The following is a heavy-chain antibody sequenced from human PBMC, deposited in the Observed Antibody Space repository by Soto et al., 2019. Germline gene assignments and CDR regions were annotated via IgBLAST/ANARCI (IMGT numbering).Heavy chain of an antibody. D-gene: IGHD3-3*01. Sequence: QLQLQESGPGLVKPSETLSLTCTVSGGSISSNSYYWGWIRQPPGKGLEWIGTIYYGGNSYYNPSLKSRLTISIDKSKNKLSLKLSSVTVADTAVYYCARRYDFWSGYPLDYWGQGTLGSVSS. CDR3: ARRYDFWSGYPLDY. CDR1: GGSISSNSYY. J-gene: IGHJ4*02. V-gene: IGHV4-39*01. CDR2: IYYGGNS.